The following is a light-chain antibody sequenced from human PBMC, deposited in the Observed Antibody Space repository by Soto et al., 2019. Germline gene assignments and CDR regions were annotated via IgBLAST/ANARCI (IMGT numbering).Light chain of an antibody. V-gene: IGKV1-17*01. CDR1: QGIRND. Sequence: DIQMTQSPSSLSASVGDRVTSTCRASQGIRNDLGWYQQKPGKAPKRLIYAAASLESWVPSGFSGSGSGREVTLTISSLQHEDFATYYCLQHNSYPFTFGPGTTVDIK. CDR3: LQHNSYPFT. CDR2: AAA. J-gene: IGKJ3*01.